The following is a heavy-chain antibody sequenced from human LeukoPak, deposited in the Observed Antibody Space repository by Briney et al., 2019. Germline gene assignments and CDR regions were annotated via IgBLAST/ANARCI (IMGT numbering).Heavy chain of an antibody. J-gene: IGHJ3*02. CDR3: ARRGYRGYRSGPAAFDI. V-gene: IGHV1-18*01. Sequence: ASVKVSCKASGYTFTNYGIGWVRQAPGEGLEWMGWISAYNGNTNYAQKLQGRVTMTTDTSTSTAYLELRSLRSDDTAVYYCARRGYRGYRSGPAAFDIWGQGTEVTVSS. CDR2: ISAYNGNT. CDR1: GYTFTNYG. D-gene: IGHD5-18*01.